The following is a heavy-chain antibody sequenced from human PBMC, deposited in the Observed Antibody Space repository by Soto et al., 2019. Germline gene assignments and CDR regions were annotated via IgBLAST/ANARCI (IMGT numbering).Heavy chain of an antibody. V-gene: IGHV4-39*01. CDR2: IYSSETT. Sequence: PSETLSLTCTVSGGSISSSSYYWGWIRQPPGKGLEWIGSIYSSETTYYNPSLKSRVTISVDTSENQFSLKLSSVTAADTAVYYCASLAYGGGYWVDYWGQGTLVTVSS. D-gene: IGHD1-26*01. J-gene: IGHJ4*02. CDR1: GGSISSSSYY. CDR3: ASLAYGGGYWVDY.